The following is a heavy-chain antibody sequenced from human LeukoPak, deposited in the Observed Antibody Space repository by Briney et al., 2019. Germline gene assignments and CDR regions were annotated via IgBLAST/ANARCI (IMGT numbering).Heavy chain of an antibody. V-gene: IGHV3-9*01. Sequence: GGSLRLSCAASGFTFDDYAMHWVRQAPGKGLEWVSGISWNSGRIGYADSVKGRFTISRDNAKNSLYLQMNSLRAEDTALYYCARVSEGYSSSHTSFDCWGQGTLVTVSS. D-gene: IGHD6-13*01. J-gene: IGHJ4*02. CDR1: GFTFDDYA. CDR2: ISWNSGRI. CDR3: ARVSEGYSSSHTSFDC.